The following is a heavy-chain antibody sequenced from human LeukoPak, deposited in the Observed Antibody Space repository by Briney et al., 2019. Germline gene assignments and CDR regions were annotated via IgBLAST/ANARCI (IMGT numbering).Heavy chain of an antibody. D-gene: IGHD5-24*01. CDR2: INHTGST. CDR3: ARGEADGYNLCAFDI. J-gene: IGHJ3*02. CDR1: GGSFSGY. V-gene: IGHV4-34*01. Sequence: SETLSLTCAVYGGSFSGYWSWIRQPPGKGLEWIGEINHTGSTSYNPSLKSRVTISVDTSKNQFSLKLSSVTAADTAVYYCARGEADGYNLCAFDIWGQGTMVTVSS.